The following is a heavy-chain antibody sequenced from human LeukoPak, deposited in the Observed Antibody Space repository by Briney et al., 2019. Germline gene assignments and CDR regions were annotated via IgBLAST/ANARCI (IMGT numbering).Heavy chain of an antibody. V-gene: IGHV4-39*01. CDR3: ARLGRHHYYDSSGYYWSYYMDV. CDR2: IYYSGST. D-gene: IGHD3-22*01. CDR1: GGSISSSSYY. Sequence: SETLSLTCTVSGGSISSSSYYWGWIRQPPGKGLEWIGSIYYSGSTYYNPSLKSRVTISVDTSKNQFSLKLSSVTAADTAVYYCARLGRHHYYDSSGYYWSYYMDVWGKGTTVTISS. J-gene: IGHJ6*03.